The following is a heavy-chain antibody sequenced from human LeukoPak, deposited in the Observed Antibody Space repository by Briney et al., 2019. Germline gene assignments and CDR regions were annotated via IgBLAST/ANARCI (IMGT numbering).Heavy chain of an antibody. CDR2: IYWDDDK. CDR3: AHRHSTYYFDY. J-gene: IGHJ4*02. Sequence: ESGPTLVHPTPSLTLTFTFSGFSLSTRGVGVGWIRQPPEKALEWLALIYWDDDKRYSPSLKRRLTITKDTSKNQVVLTMTNMDPVDTATYYCAHRHSTYYFDYWGQGTLVTVSS. V-gene: IGHV2-5*02. CDR1: GFSLSTRGVG.